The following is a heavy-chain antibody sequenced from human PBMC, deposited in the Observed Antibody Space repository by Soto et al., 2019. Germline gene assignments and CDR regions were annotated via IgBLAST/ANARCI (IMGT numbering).Heavy chain of an antibody. CDR1: GGSISSGGYS. J-gene: IGHJ4*02. D-gene: IGHD3-22*01. Sequence: SETLSLTCAVSGGSISSGGYSWSWIRQPPGEGLEWIGYIYHSGSTYYNPSLKSRVTISVDRSKNQFSLKLSSVTAADTAVYYCARGLYYYDSSGFDYWGQGTLVTVSS. V-gene: IGHV4-30-2*01. CDR2: IYHSGST. CDR3: ARGLYYYDSSGFDY.